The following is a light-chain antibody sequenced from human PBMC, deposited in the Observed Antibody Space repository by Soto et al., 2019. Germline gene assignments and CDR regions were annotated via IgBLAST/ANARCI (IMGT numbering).Light chain of an antibody. CDR3: ATWDGSLSAYV. CDR2: SNI. CDR1: SXNIGSNT. Sequence: QSVLTQSPSASGTPGQGVTISCSGSSXNIGSNTVDWYQQLPGTAPKLLIYSNIKRPSGVPDRFSGSKSVTSASLAIRGLQSEDEADYFCATWDGSLSAYVFGTGTKVTVL. V-gene: IGLV1-44*01. J-gene: IGLJ1*01.